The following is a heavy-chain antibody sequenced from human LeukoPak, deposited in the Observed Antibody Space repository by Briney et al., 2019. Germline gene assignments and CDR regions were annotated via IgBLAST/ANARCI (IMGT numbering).Heavy chain of an antibody. D-gene: IGHD3-16*02. V-gene: IGHV3-7*03. CDR2: IKKDGSEK. CDR3: ARWVWRLGELSLSYFDY. CDR1: GFTFSNNW. Sequence: GGSLRLSCAASGFTFSNNWMSWVRQAPGKGLECVANIKKDGSEKYYINSVKGRFTISRDNAKNSLYLQMNSLRSDDTAVYYCARWVWRLGELSLSYFDYWGQGTLVTVSS. J-gene: IGHJ4*02.